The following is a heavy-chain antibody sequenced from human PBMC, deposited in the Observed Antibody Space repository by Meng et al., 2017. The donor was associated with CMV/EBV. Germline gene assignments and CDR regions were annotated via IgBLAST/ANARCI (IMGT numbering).Heavy chain of an antibody. CDR1: GFTFSSYS. D-gene: IGHD2-15*01. V-gene: IGHV3-21*01. CDR3: ARAGVVVADNRKGFDY. Sequence: GESLKISCAASGFTFSSYSMNWVRQAPGKGLEWVSSISSSSSYIYHADSVKGRFTISRDNAKNSLYLQMNSLTAEDTAVYYYARAGVVVADNRKGFDYWGQGTLVTVSS. CDR2: ISSSSSYI. J-gene: IGHJ4*02.